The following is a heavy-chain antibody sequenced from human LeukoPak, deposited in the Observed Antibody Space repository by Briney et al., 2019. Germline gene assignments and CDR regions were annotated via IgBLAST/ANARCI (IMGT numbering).Heavy chain of an antibody. D-gene: IGHD1-26*01. Sequence: PGGSLRLSCAASGFTFSTYWMSWVRQAPGKGLEWVANIHQDGSEKYYVDSVKGRFTISRDNAKNSLYLQMNSLRVEDTAVYYCARDKIVGATHFDYWGQGTLVTVSS. J-gene: IGHJ4*02. CDR3: ARDKIVGATHFDY. V-gene: IGHV3-7*01. CDR1: GFTFSTYW. CDR2: IHQDGSEK.